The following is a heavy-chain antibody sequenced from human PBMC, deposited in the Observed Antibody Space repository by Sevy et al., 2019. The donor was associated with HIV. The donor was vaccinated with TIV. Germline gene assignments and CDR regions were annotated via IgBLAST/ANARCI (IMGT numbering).Heavy chain of an antibody. CDR3: ARGWASVVVKAAISHPFDI. Sequence: SETLSLTCTVSGGSISSGGYYWSWIRQHPGKGLEWIGYIYYSGSTYYNPSLKSRVTISVDTSKSQFSLKLSSVTAADTAVYYCARGWASVVVKAAISHPFDIWGQGTMVTVSS. J-gene: IGHJ3*02. CDR2: IYYSGST. D-gene: IGHD2-2*01. CDR1: GGSISSGGYY. V-gene: IGHV4-31*03.